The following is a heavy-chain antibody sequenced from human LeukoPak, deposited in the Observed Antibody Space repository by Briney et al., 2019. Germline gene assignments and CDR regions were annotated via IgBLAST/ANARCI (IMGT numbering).Heavy chain of an antibody. Sequence: SETLSLTWTVSGGSINGYYWSWIRQPAGKGLEWLGRIYNSESINYNPSLKSRVTMSIDTSKNQFSLKLNSVTAADTAVYYCARDRSSSYTRDWFDPWGQGALVTVSS. CDR2: IYNSESI. D-gene: IGHD6-13*01. V-gene: IGHV4-4*07. CDR3: ARDRSSSYTRDWFDP. CDR1: GGSINGYY. J-gene: IGHJ5*02.